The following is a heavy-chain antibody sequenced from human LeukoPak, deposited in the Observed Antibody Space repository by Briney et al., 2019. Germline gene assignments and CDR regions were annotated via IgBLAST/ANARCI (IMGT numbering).Heavy chain of an antibody. Sequence: GGSLRLSCPGSGFTFSIHAMSWVRQAPGRGLEWVSTIGGGDTYYADSVKGRFTISRDDSQSTVHLQMNSLRAEDTALYYCAKDWIPYNRVFDCFDFWGQGTLVTVSS. D-gene: IGHD1-1*01. CDR2: IGGGDT. J-gene: IGHJ4*02. CDR1: GFTFSIHA. CDR3: AKDWIPYNRVFDCFDF. V-gene: IGHV3-23*01.